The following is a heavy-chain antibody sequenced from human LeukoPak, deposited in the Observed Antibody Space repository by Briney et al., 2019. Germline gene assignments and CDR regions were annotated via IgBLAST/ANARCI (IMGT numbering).Heavy chain of an antibody. CDR3: ARSPVGVRKKHDF. J-gene: IGHJ4*02. CDR2: MNPTSGHT. D-gene: IGHD3-10*01. Sequence: ASVKVSCKASGYTFTSYDINWVRQATGQGLEWMGWMNPTSGHTGYAQNFQGRVTMTKDTSISTAYMELNSLTSEDTAVYYCARSPVGVRKKHDFWGQGTLVIVSS. V-gene: IGHV1-8*01. CDR1: GYTFTSYD.